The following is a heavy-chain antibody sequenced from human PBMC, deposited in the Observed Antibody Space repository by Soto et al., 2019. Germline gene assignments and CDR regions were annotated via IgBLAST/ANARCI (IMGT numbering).Heavy chain of an antibody. CDR3: ARDRELDYYDSSGYHPGMDV. J-gene: IGHJ6*02. CDR1: GGSISSGDYY. CDR2: IYYSGST. V-gene: IGHV4-30-4*01. D-gene: IGHD3-22*01. Sequence: SETLSLTCTVSGGSISSGDYYWSWIRQPPGKGLEWIGYIYYSGSTYYNPSLKSRVTISVDTSKNQFSLKLSSVTAADTAVYYCARDRELDYYDSSGYHPGMDVWGQGTTVTVSS.